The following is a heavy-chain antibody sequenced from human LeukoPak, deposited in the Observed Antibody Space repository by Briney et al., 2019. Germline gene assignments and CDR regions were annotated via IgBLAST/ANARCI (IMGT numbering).Heavy chain of an antibody. Sequence: GGSLRLSCAASGFTFSSYGMHWVRRAPGKGLETVAMIWYDGSNTYYADSVKGRFTISRDNSKNTLFLQMDSLRAEDTAVYYCARDRSTTHFDYLGQGTLVTVSS. V-gene: IGHV3-33*01. J-gene: IGHJ4*02. CDR2: IWYDGSNT. D-gene: IGHD5/OR15-5a*01. CDR1: GFTFSSYG. CDR3: ARDRSTTHFDY.